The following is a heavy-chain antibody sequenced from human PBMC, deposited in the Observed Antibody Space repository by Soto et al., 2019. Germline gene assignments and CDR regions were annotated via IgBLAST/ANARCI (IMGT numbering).Heavy chain of an antibody. J-gene: IGHJ4*02. Sequence: GESLKISCKASGYSFANYWIGWVCQKPGKGLEWMGVIYPGDSETTYSPSFEGQVIISVDRSSGTAFLEWSSLKASDTAMYYCARPGAPTDTVVYDFWGQGTQVTVSS. V-gene: IGHV5-51*01. D-gene: IGHD5-18*01. CDR3: ARPGAPTDTVVYDF. CDR1: GYSFANYW. CDR2: IYPGDSET.